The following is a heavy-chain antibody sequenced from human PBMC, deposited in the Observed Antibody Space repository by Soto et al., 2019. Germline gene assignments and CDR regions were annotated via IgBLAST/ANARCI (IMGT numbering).Heavy chain of an antibody. CDR1: GFTFSSYG. V-gene: IGHV3-30*18. J-gene: IGHJ6*02. D-gene: IGHD5-12*01. Sequence: QVQLVESGGGVVQPGRSLRLSCAASGFTFSSYGMHWVRQAPGKGLEWVAVISYDGSNKYYADSVKGRFTISRDNSKNTLYLQMNSLRAEDTAVYYCAKSRDIVDYYGMDVWGQGTTVTVSS. CDR3: AKSRDIVDYYGMDV. CDR2: ISYDGSNK.